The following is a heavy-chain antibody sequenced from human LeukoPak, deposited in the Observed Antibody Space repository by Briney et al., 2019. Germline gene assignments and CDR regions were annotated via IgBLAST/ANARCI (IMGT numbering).Heavy chain of an antibody. D-gene: IGHD3-3*01. Sequence: GGSLRLSCVVSGISLSNYAMTWVRQAPGKGLEWVSGISWNSGSIGYADSVKGRFTISRDNAKNSLYLQMNSLRAEDTALYYCAKADLTYDFWSGYLGYWGQGTLVTVSS. CDR2: ISWNSGSI. CDR1: GISLSNYA. CDR3: AKADLTYDFWSGYLGY. J-gene: IGHJ4*02. V-gene: IGHV3-9*01.